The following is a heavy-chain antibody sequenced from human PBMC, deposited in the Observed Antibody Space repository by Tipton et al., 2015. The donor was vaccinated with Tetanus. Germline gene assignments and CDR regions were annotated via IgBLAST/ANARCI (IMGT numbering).Heavy chain of an antibody. D-gene: IGHD3-10*01. J-gene: IGHJ4*02. Sequence: QSGAEVKMPGDSVKVSCKASFGSTFNSFIITWVRQAPGQGLEWMGWIRAHNGDTKYAQKFQGRVTMTRDSSISTVYMELSRLRSGDAAFFYCARDAGPAGGGSFDYWSQGTLVTVAS. CDR3: ARDAGPAGGGSFDY. CDR2: IRAHNGDT. CDR1: FGSTFNSFI. V-gene: IGHV1-2*02.